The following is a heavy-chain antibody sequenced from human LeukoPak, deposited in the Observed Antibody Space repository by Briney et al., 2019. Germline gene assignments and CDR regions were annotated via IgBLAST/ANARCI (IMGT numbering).Heavy chain of an antibody. CDR1: GGSFSGYY. Sequence: SETLSLTCAVYGGSFSGYYWSWIRQPPGKGLEWIGEINHSGSTNYNPSLKSRVTISVDTSKNQFSLKLSSVTAADTAVYYCARKAAYYDILTGCGQKLYYFDYWGQGTLVTVSS. V-gene: IGHV4-34*01. CDR3: ARKAAYYDILTGCGQKLYYFDY. J-gene: IGHJ4*02. CDR2: INHSGST. D-gene: IGHD3-9*01.